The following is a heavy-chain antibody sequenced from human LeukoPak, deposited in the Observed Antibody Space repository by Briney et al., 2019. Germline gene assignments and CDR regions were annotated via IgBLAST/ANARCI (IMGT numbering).Heavy chain of an antibody. D-gene: IGHD3-22*01. CDR2: IIPIFGTA. Sequence: ASVKVSCKASGGTFSSYAISWVRQAPGQGLEWMGGIIPIFGTANYAQKFQGRVTITADKSTSTAYMELSSLRSEDTAVYYCARGLFYDSSGYYYDLPTYYYYYYMDVWGKGTTVTVSS. V-gene: IGHV1-69*06. J-gene: IGHJ6*03. CDR1: GGTFSSYA. CDR3: ARGLFYDSSGYYYDLPTYYYYYYMDV.